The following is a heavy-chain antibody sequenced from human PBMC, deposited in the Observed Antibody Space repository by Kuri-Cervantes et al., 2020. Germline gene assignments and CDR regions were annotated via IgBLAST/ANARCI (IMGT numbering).Heavy chain of an antibody. Sequence: GGSLRLSCAASGFTFSDYYMSWIRQAPGKGLEWVANIKQDGSEKYYVDSVKGRFTISRDNAKNSLYLQMNSLRAEDTAVYYCARRYGGTVGFDYWGQGTLVTVSS. CDR1: GFTFSDYY. CDR2: IKQDGSEK. V-gene: IGHV3-7*01. CDR3: ARRYGGTVGFDY. J-gene: IGHJ4*02. D-gene: IGHD5-12*01.